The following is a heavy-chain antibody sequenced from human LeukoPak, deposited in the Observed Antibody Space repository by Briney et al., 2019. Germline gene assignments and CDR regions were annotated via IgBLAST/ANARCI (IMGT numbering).Heavy chain of an antibody. Sequence: PSETLSLTCTVSGGSISTYYWSWLRQPPGKGLEWIGYIYYSWSTSYNPSLKSRITISVDTFKNQFSLKLSSVTAADTAVYYCARDTGVVVGYFQHWGQGTLVTVSS. V-gene: IGHV4-59*01. J-gene: IGHJ1*01. CDR2: IYYSWST. D-gene: IGHD2-15*01. CDR3: ARDTGVVVGYFQH. CDR1: GGSISTYY.